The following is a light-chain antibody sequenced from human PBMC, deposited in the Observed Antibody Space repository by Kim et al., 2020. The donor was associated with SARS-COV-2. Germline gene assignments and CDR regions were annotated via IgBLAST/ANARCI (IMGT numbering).Light chain of an antibody. CDR2: AAS. V-gene: IGKV1-8*01. J-gene: IGKJ1*01. CDR1: QGVSSY. Sequence: AIQMTQSPSSLSASPGDRVTITCRASQGVSSYLDWYQQRPAKAPELLLYAASTLQSGVPSRFSGSGSGTDFILTINSLQSEDFATYYCQQYYTYPRWTFGQGTKVDIK. CDR3: QQYYTYPRWT.